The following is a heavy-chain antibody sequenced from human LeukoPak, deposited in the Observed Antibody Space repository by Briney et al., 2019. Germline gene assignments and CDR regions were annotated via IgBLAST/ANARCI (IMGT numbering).Heavy chain of an antibody. CDR2: ISTPGST. CDR3: ARATGRYSPFFDY. CDR1: SDSFTDYY. J-gene: IGHJ4*02. D-gene: IGHD1-26*01. V-gene: IGHV4-4*07. Sequence: SETLSLTCSVSSDSFTDYYWTWIRQPAGRGLEWLERISTPGSTNYNPSLKSRLTMSVDTSNKQFSLRLTSVTAADTAVYYCARATGRYSPFFDYWGQGILVTVSS.